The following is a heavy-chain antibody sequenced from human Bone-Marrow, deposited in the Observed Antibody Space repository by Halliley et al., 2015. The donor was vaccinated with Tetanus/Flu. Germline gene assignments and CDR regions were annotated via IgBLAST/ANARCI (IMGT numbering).Heavy chain of an antibody. V-gene: IGHV3-74*01. D-gene: IGHD1-1*01. CDR2: IDNDGSIT. Sequence: SLRLSCAASGFSFSSYWMHWVRQVSGKGLVWISRIDNDGSITDYADSVKGRFTISRDNAKNMLFLQMDSLRADDSAVYYCARDLTGIWDYWGQGTLVTVSS. CDR1: GFSFSSYW. CDR3: ARDLTGIWDY. J-gene: IGHJ4*02.